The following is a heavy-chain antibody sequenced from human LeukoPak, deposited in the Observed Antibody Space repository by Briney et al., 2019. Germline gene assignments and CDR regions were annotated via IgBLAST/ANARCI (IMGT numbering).Heavy chain of an antibody. J-gene: IGHJ4*02. CDR2: IKEDGSEK. V-gene: IGHV3-7*05. CDR1: GFTFSDYW. D-gene: IGHD1-26*01. CDR3: ATSGRSPG. Sequence: GGSLRLSCAASGFTFSDYWMNWVRQAPGKGLEWVATIKEDGSEKYYVDSVKGRFSISRDNAKNSLYLQMISLRAEDTAVYSCATSGRSPGWGQGTLVTVSS.